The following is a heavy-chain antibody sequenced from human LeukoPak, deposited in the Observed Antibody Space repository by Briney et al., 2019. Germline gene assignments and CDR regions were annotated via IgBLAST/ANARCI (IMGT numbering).Heavy chain of an antibody. CDR3: ARGSSEDTTYRPSDY. V-gene: IGHV3-7*01. D-gene: IGHD1-26*01. CDR1: GFIINTYC. Sequence: GGSLGLSCAVSGFIINTYCMTWVRQAPGKGPEWVASIKQDDSERYYVGSVKGRFTISRDNAQNSLFLQMNSLRAEDTAVYYCARGSSEDTTYRPSDYWGQGTLVTVSS. J-gene: IGHJ4*02. CDR2: IKQDDSER.